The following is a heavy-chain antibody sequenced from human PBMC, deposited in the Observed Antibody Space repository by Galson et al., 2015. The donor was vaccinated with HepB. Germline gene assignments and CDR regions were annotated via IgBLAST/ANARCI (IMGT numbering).Heavy chain of an antibody. V-gene: IGHV4-61*03. CDR3: ARASWARSFDY. Sequence: TLSLTCTVSGGSVSSGSYYWSWIRQPPGKGLEWIAYTYYSGNTNYNPSLKSRVTISLDTSKNHFSLKLSSVTAADTAVYYCARASWARSFDYWGQGTLVTVSS. CDR2: TYYSGNT. J-gene: IGHJ4*02. D-gene: IGHD3-10*01. CDR1: GGSVSSGSYY.